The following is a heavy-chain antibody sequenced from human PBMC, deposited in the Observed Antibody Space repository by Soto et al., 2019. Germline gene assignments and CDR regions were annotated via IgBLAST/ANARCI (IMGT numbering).Heavy chain of an antibody. J-gene: IGHJ4*02. CDR1: GGTFSSYT. V-gene: IGHV1-69*02. CDR2: IIPILGIA. Sequence: QVQLVQSGAEVKKPGSSVKVSCKASGGTFSSYTISWVRQAPGQGLEWMGRIIPILGIANYAQKFQGRVTLTADKSTSTAYMELSSLRSEDTAVYYCASISARDSPDYWGQGTLVTVSS. CDR3: ASISARDSPDY. D-gene: IGHD2-15*01.